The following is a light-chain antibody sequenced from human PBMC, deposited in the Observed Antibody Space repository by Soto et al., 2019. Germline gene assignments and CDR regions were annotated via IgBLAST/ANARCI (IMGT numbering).Light chain of an antibody. CDR1: SSNIGAGCD. V-gene: IGLV1-40*01. Sequence: QLVLTQPPSVSGAPGQRVTISCTGSSSNIGAGCDLHWYQQLPGTAPKLLIYANNNRPSGVPDRFSGSNSGTSASLAITGLQAEDEADYYCLSYDSSLSVVFGGGTKLTVL. CDR2: ANN. J-gene: IGLJ2*01. CDR3: LSYDSSLSVV.